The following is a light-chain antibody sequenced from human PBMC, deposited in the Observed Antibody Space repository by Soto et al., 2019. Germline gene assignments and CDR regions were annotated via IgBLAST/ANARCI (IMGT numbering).Light chain of an antibody. CDR2: DDS. J-gene: IGLJ2*01. V-gene: IGLV3-21*02. CDR3: QVWDSSSDHHVV. Sequence: SSELTQPPSVSVAPGQTARITCGGNNFGSKSVHWYQQKPGQAPVLVVYDDSDRPSGIPERFSGSNSGNTATLTISRVEAGDEADYHCQVWDSSSDHHVVFGGGTKVTVL. CDR1: NFGSKS.